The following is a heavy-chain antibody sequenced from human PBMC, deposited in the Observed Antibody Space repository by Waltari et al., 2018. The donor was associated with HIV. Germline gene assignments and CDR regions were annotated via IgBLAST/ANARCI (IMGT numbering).Heavy chain of an antibody. CDR2: ISYDGSSE. D-gene: IGHD4-17*01. CDR3: ARGGKYGDYQYYFDS. V-gene: IGHV3-30-3*01. CDR1: GFTSSSYN. Sequence: QEHLVESGGAVVQPGSSLRLSCAASGFTSSSYNMFWVRQAPGKGLEWVAVISYDGSSENYADFVKGRFPISRDNSENTLYLQMHSLRPEDTAVYYCARGGKYGDYQYYFDSWGQGTLVTVSP. J-gene: IGHJ4*02.